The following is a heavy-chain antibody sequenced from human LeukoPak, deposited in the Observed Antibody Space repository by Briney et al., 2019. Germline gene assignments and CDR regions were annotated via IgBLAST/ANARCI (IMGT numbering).Heavy chain of an antibody. CDR1: GFTFSSYA. CDR2: ISYDGSNK. CDR3: ARVCPQVLRYFDWLSSAFDI. V-gene: IGHV3-30-3*01. J-gene: IGHJ3*02. Sequence: GGSLRLSCAASGFTFSSYAMPWVRQAPGKGLEWVAVISYDGSNKYYADSVKGRFTISRDNSKNTLYLQMNSLRAEDTAVYYCARVCPQVLRYFDWLSSAFDIWGQGTMVTVSS. D-gene: IGHD3-9*01.